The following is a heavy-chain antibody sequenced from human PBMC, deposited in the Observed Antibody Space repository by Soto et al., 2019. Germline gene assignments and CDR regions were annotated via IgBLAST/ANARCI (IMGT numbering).Heavy chain of an antibody. J-gene: IGHJ4*02. CDR1: GFTFSSYG. Sequence: PGGSLRLSCAASGFTFSSYGMHWVRQAPGKGLEWVAVIWYDGSNKYYADSVKGRFTISRDNSKNTLYLQMNSLRAEDTAVYYCARPTYYYDSSGYSPFDYWGQGTLVTVSS. D-gene: IGHD3-22*01. CDR2: IWYDGSNK. V-gene: IGHV3-33*01. CDR3: ARPTYYYDSSGYSPFDY.